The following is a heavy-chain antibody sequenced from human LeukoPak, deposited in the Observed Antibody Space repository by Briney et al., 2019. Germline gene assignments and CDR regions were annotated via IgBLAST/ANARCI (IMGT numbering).Heavy chain of an antibody. CDR1: GFTFSSYN. J-gene: IGHJ5*02. D-gene: IGHD3-22*01. CDR3: ARTAPDYYDSSGKP. Sequence: GGPLRLSCAASGFTFSSYNMNWVRQAPGKGLEWVSYISSRSSIIHYADSVKGRFTISRDNAKNSLYLQMNSLRAEDTAVYYCARTAPDYYDSSGKPWGQGTLVTVSS. V-gene: IGHV3-48*01. CDR2: ISSRSSII.